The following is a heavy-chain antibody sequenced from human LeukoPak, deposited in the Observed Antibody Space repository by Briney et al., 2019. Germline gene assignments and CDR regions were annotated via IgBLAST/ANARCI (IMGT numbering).Heavy chain of an antibody. Sequence: GGSLRLSCAASGSTFSSYWMNWVRQAPGKGLVWVSRIASDRSSTTYADSVKGRFSISRDNAKNTLYLQMNSLRVEDTAVYYCARGRPHGNDYWGQGTLVTVSS. J-gene: IGHJ4*02. CDR2: IASDRSST. D-gene: IGHD4-23*01. V-gene: IGHV3-74*01. CDR1: GSTFSSYW. CDR3: ARGRPHGNDY.